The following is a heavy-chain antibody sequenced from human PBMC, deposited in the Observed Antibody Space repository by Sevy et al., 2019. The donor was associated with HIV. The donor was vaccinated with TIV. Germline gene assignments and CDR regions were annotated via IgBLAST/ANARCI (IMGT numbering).Heavy chain of an antibody. CDR3: VRAIAAAGSL. D-gene: IGHD6-13*01. CDR2: INQDGSVK. Sequence: GGYLRLSCAASGFNLNSYWMSWVRQAPGKGLEWVVNINQDGSVKYYVDSVKGRFTISRDNARNSLYLRMSSLRAEDTALYYCVRAIAAAGSLWGQGTLVTVSS. CDR1: GFNLNSYW. J-gene: IGHJ4*02. V-gene: IGHV3-7*01.